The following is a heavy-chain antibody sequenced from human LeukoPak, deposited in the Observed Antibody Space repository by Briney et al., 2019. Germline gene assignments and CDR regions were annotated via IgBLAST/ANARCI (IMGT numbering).Heavy chain of an antibody. J-gene: IGHJ6*04. V-gene: IGHV4-4*02. CDR3: ARMGLWFGELSTYYYYGMDV. Sequence: PSGTLSLTCAVSGGSISNSNWWSWVRQPPGKGLEWIGYIYYSGSTNYNPSLKSRVTISVDTSKNQFSLKLSSVTAADTAVYYCARMGLWFGELSTYYYYGMDVWGKGTTVTVSS. CDR1: GGSISNSNW. CDR2: IYYSGST. D-gene: IGHD3-10*01.